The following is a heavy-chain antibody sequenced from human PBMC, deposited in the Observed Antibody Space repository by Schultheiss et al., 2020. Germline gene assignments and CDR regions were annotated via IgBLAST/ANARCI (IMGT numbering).Heavy chain of an antibody. CDR2: ISASGGST. D-gene: IGHD4-17*01. CDR3: GKDHYGDFSFDY. J-gene: IGHJ4*02. CDR1: GFTFSSYA. Sequence: GGSLRLSCAASGFTFSSYAMSWVRQAPGKGLEWVSSISASGGSTYYAASVKGRFTISRDNSKNTLYLQMNSLRAEDTAVYYCGKDHYGDFSFDYWGQGTLVTVSS. V-gene: IGHV3-23*01.